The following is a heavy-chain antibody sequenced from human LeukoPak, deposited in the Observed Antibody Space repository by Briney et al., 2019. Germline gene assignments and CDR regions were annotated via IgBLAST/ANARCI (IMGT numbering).Heavy chain of an antibody. Sequence: GGSLRLSCAASGFTFSDYAMIWVRQAPGKGLEWVSAISNSGGNTYFADSVKGRFTVSRDNSKNALYLQMNSLRAEDTAVYYCARAEYYDILTGYHFYFDYWGQGTLVTVSS. J-gene: IGHJ4*02. CDR1: GFTFSDYA. CDR3: ARAEYYDILTGYHFYFDY. V-gene: IGHV3-23*01. CDR2: ISNSGGNT. D-gene: IGHD3-9*01.